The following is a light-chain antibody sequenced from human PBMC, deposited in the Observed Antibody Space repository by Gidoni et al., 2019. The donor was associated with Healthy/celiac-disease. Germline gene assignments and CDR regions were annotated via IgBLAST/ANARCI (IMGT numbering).Light chain of an antibody. CDR2: GAS. Sequence: DIVLTQSPGTLSLSPGERATLSCRASQSVSSSYLAWYQPKPGQAPRLLIYGASSRATGIPDRFSGSGSGTDFTLTISRLEPEDFAVYYCQQYGSSPTTFGQXTKVEIK. CDR1: QSVSSSY. V-gene: IGKV3-20*01. J-gene: IGKJ1*01. CDR3: QQYGSSPTT.